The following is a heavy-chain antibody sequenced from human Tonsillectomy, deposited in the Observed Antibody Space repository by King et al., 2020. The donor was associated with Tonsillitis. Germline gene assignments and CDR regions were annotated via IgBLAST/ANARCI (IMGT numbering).Heavy chain of an antibody. V-gene: IGHV3-30*04. CDR1: GFSFSSYA. CDR2: ISYDGSNK. CDR3: AREYRWYLDY. D-gene: IGHD2-2*01. Sequence: QVQLVESGGGVVQPGRSLRLSCAASGFSFSSYAMHWVRQAPGKGLEWVALISYDGSNKYYADSVKGRFTISRDNSMNTLYLQMNSLRGEDTAMYYCAREYRWYLDYWGQGTLVTVPS. J-gene: IGHJ4*02.